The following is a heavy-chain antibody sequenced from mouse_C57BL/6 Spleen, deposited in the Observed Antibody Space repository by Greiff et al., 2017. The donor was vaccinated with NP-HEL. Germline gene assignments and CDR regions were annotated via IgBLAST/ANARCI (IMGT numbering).Heavy chain of an antibody. J-gene: IGHJ3*01. CDR3: AREYAY. CDR2: ISSGGSYT. Sequence: EVKLVESGGDLVKPGGSLKLSCAASGFTFSSYGMSWVRQTPDKRLEWVATISSGGSYTYYPDSVKGRFTISRDNAKNTLYLQTSSLKSEDTAMYYCAREYAYWGKGTLVKVSA. CDR1: GFTFSSYG. D-gene: IGHD5-1*01. V-gene: IGHV5-6*01.